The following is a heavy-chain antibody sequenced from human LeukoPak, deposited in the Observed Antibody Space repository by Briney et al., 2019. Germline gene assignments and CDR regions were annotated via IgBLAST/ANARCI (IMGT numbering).Heavy chain of an antibody. CDR2: IAYDGREE. D-gene: IGHD3-3*01. CDR1: GFTFSDYA. V-gene: IGHV3-30*04. CDR3: VRGSGVRFLEDY. J-gene: IGHJ4*01. Sequence: PGGSLRLSCTASGFTFSDYAVLWVRQAPGKGLEWLAVIAYDGREENYADSVKGRFTISRDNSKNTAYLQMNSLRDEDTAVFYCVRGSGVRFLEDYWGHGTLVTVSS.